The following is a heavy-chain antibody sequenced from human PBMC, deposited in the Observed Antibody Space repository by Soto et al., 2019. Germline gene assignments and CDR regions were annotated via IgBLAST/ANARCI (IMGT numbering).Heavy chain of an antibody. CDR2: IYPGDSDT. D-gene: IGHD2-2*01. CDR1: GYRFTNLW. Sequence: PGESPKILRKGSGYRFTNLWNGRVPPIAGKGLEWMRIIYPGDSDTRYNPSFQGQVTISANKSINTAYLQGSSQKASDTAMYYCAKGYCSGTTCYDFDDWGQGTQVTVSS. J-gene: IGHJ5*02. V-gene: IGHV5-51*01. CDR3: AKGYCSGTTCYDFDD.